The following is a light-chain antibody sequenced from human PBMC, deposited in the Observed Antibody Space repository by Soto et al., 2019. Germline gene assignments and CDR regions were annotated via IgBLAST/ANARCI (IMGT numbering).Light chain of an antibody. V-gene: IGKV3-15*01. CDR2: GAS. CDR3: QQYNNWTLT. J-gene: IGKJ4*01. CDR1: QSVSGN. Sequence: EIVMTQYPATLSVSPGERATLYCRASQSVSGNLAWYQQKPGQPPRLLIYGASTRATGIPARFSGSGSGTEFTLTISSLQSADFSVYYCQQYNNWTLTFGGGTKVEIQ.